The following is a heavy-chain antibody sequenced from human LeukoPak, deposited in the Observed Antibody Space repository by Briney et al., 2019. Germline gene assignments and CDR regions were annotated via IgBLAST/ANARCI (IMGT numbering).Heavy chain of an antibody. J-gene: IGHJ4*02. CDR2: IKQDGSEK. CDR3: VGGIGWQPDY. Sequence: PGGPLRLSCAASGFTFSSYWMSWVRQAPGKGLEWVANIKQDGSEKYYVDSVKGRFTISRDNAKSSVYLEINSLRAEDTAVYYCVGGIGWQPDYWGQGTLVTVSS. D-gene: IGHD6-19*01. CDR1: GFTFSSYW. V-gene: IGHV3-7*03.